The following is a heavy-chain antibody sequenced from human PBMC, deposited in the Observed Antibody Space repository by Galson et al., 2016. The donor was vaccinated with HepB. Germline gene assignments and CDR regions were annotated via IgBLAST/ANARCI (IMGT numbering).Heavy chain of an antibody. CDR3: VRQDFGYYGGDV. CDR2: IWFDGTKK. V-gene: IGHV3-33*01. J-gene: IGHJ6*04. Sequence: SLRLSCAASGFTFSSYGFHWVRQAPGKELEWVAVIWFDGTKKDYVDSVKGRFIISRDNSKNTLYLQMNSLRAEDTSTYYCVRQDFGYYGGDVWGKGTTVTVSS. D-gene: IGHD3-10*01. CDR1: GFTFSSYG.